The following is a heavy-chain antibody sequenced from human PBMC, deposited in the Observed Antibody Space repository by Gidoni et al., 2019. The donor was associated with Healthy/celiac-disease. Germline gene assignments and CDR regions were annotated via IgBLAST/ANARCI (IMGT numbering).Heavy chain of an antibody. CDR1: GGSISSGGYY. J-gene: IGHJ5*02. CDR2: ISYSGST. V-gene: IGHV4-31*03. Sequence: QVQLQESGPGLVEPSQTLSLTGPVPGGSISSGGYYWSWIRQHPGKGLEWIGYISYSGSTYYNPSLKSRVTISVDTSKHQFSLKLSSVPAADTAVYYCARDASGCGGDCRGWFDPWGQGTLVTVSS. CDR3: ARDASGCGGDCRGWFDP. D-gene: IGHD2-21*02.